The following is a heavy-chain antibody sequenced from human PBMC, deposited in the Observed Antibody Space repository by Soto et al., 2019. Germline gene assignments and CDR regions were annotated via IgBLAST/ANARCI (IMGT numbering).Heavy chain of an antibody. CDR3: ITTRITLVRGVILNWFDP. Sequence: GGSMRLSCAASGLTFNTAWMTWVRQAPGRGLEWVARIKTTSDGGTIHYAAPVKGRFTISRDDSKDTLFLQMNSLKTEDTAVYYCITTRITLVRGVILNWFDPWGQGTLVTVSS. CDR1: GLTFNTAW. D-gene: IGHD3-10*01. J-gene: IGHJ5*02. CDR2: IKTTSDGGTI. V-gene: IGHV3-15*01.